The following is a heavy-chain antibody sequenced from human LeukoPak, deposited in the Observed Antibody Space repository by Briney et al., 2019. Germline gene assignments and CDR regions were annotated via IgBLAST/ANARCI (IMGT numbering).Heavy chain of an antibody. CDR2: IYYSGST. CDR3: ARWSGFLYNWFDP. Sequence: SETLSLTCTVSGGSLSSGGYYWRWIRQPPGTGLEWIGSIYYSGSTHYNPSLKSRVTISVDTSNNQFSLKLSSVTAADTAVYYCARWSGFLYNWFDPWGQGTLVTVSS. D-gene: IGHD3-3*01. CDR1: GGSLSSGGYY. J-gene: IGHJ5*02. V-gene: IGHV4-39*01.